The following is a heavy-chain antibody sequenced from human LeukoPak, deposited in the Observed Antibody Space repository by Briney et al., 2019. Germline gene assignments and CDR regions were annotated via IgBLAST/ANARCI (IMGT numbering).Heavy chain of an antibody. Sequence: SSQTLSLTCAISGDSVSTINAAWNWIRQSPSGGLEWLGRTYYRSKWYNDYAVSVKSRITINPDTSKNQFSPHLNSVTPEDTAVYYCARESHDTFDYWGQGALVPVSS. CDR2: TYYRSKWYN. CDR1: GDSVSTINAA. J-gene: IGHJ4*02. CDR3: ARESHDTFDY. V-gene: IGHV6-1*01. D-gene: IGHD1-1*01.